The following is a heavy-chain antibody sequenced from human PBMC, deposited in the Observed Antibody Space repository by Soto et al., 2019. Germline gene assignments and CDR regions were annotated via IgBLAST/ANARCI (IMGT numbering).Heavy chain of an antibody. CDR2: INPNSGGT. Sequence: QVQLVQSGAEVKKPGASVKVSCKASGYTFTGYYMHWVRQAPGQGLEWMGWINPNSGGTNYAQKFQGRVTMTRDTSISTAYMELSRLRSDDTAVYYCARDGEIRFLEWLFRGGYYGMDVWGQGTTVTVSS. J-gene: IGHJ6*02. CDR3: ARDGEIRFLEWLFRGGYYGMDV. V-gene: IGHV1-2*02. D-gene: IGHD3-3*01. CDR1: GYTFTGYY.